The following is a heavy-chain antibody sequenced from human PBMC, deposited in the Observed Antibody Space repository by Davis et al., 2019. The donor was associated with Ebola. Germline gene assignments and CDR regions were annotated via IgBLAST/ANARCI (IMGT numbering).Heavy chain of an antibody. CDR2: IYWDDGK. D-gene: IGHD1-26*01. CDR3: ARGVGAFDI. CDR1: GFSLSTTGVG. Sequence: SGPTLVKPPQTLMLTCTFSGFSLSTTGVGVGWIRQPPGKALEWLALIYWDDGKRYSPSLKTRLTITKDTSKNQVVLTMTNMDPVDTATYYCARGVGAFDIWGQGTMVTVSS. V-gene: IGHV2-5*02. J-gene: IGHJ3*02.